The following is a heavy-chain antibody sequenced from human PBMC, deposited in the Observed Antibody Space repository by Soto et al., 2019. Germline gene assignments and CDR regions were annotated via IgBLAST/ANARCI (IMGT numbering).Heavy chain of an antibody. CDR1: GGSISGSSYY. CDR3: ARRGSGSYSFYYYGMDV. D-gene: IGHD3-10*01. CDR2: IYYSGST. Sequence: ASETLSLTCTVSGGSISGSSYYWGWIRQPPGKGLEWIGSIYYSGSTYYNPSLKSRVTISVDTSKNQFSLKLSSVTAADTAVYYCARRGSGSYSFYYYGMDVWGQGTTVTVSS. J-gene: IGHJ6*02. V-gene: IGHV4-39*01.